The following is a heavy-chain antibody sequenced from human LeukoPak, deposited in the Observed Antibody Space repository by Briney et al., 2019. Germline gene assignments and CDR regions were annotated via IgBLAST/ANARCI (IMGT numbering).Heavy chain of an antibody. CDR2: ISSSSSTI. D-gene: IGHD6-6*01. CDR3: AKDLLRYSSSSQDFQH. V-gene: IGHV3-48*01. Sequence: GGSLRLSCVGSGFTFSSYSMNWVRQAPGKGLEWVSYISSSSSTIYYADSVKGRFTISRDNSKNTLYLQMNSLRAEDTAVYYCAKDLLRYSSSSQDFQHWGQGTLVTVSS. J-gene: IGHJ1*01. CDR1: GFTFSSYS.